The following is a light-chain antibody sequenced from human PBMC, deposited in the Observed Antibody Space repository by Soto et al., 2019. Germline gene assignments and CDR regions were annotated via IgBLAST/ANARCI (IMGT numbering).Light chain of an antibody. Sequence: QSALTQPASVSGSPGQSITISCTGTSSDVGGENYVSWYQQHPGRAPKLMIYDVSNRPSGVPDRFSGSKSGTSASLAITGLQAEDEADYYCQSYDSSLSGVVFGGGTKLTVL. J-gene: IGLJ2*01. CDR3: QSYDSSLSGVV. CDR1: SSDVGGENY. CDR2: DVS. V-gene: IGLV2-14*03.